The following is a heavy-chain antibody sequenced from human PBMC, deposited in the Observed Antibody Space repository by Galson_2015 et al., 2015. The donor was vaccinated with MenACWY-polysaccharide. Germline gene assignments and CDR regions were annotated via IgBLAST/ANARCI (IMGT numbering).Heavy chain of an antibody. J-gene: IGHJ6*02. D-gene: IGHD3-10*01. CDR1: GGTFSSYA. CDR2: IIPIFGTA. CDR3: ASRGSGSGYYYYGMDV. V-gene: IGHV1-69*01. Sequence: SCKASGGTFSSYALSWVRQAPGQGLAWMGGIIPIFGTANYAQKFQGRVTITADESTSTAYMELSSLRSEDTAVYYCASRGSGSGYYYYGMDVWGQGTTVTVSS.